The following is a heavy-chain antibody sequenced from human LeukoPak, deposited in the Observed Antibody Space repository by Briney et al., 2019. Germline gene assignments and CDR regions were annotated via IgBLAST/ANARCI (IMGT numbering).Heavy chain of an antibody. V-gene: IGHV4-61*02. CDR3: ARDPAGDGCNFPARGPLYWYFDL. CDR2: IYTSGST. D-gene: IGHD5-24*01. CDR1: GGSISSGSYY. J-gene: IGHJ2*01. Sequence: PSETLSLTCTVSGGSISSGSYYWSWIRQPAGKGLEWIGRIYTSGSTNYNPSLKSRVTISVDTSKNQFSLKLSSVTAADTAVYYCARDPAGDGCNFPARGPLYWYFDLWGRGTLVTVSS.